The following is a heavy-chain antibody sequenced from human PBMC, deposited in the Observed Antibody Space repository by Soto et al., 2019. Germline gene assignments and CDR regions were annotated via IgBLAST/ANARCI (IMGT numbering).Heavy chain of an antibody. CDR3: ARDDSTVTTRYYGMDV. CDR2: ISSSSSTI. CDR1: GFTFSSYS. D-gene: IGHD4-17*01. J-gene: IGHJ6*02. V-gene: IGHV3-48*02. Sequence: GGSLRLSCAASGFTFSSYSMNWVRQAPGKGLEWVSYISSSSSTIYYADSVKGRFTISRDNAKNSLYLRMNSLRDEDTAVYYCARDDSTVTTRYYGMDVWGQGTTVTVSS.